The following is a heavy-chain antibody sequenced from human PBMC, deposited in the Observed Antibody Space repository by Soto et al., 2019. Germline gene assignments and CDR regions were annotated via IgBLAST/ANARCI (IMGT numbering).Heavy chain of an antibody. V-gene: IGHV3-30*03. CDR2: ISYDGSNK. D-gene: IGHD3-10*01. J-gene: IGHJ6*02. Sequence: QVQLVESGGGVVQPGRSLRLSCAASGFTFSSYGMHWVRQAPGKGLEWVAVISYDGSNKYYADSVKGRFTISRDNSKNTLYLQMNSLRAEDTAVYYCATDGALRGWFGELFKPVYYYYGMDVWGQGTTVTVSS. CDR1: GFTFSSYG. CDR3: ATDGALRGWFGELFKPVYYYYGMDV.